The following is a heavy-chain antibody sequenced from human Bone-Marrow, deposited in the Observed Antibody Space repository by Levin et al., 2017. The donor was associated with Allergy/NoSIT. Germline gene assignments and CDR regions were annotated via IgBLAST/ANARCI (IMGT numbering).Heavy chain of an antibody. Sequence: KVSCKGSGYSFTSYWIGWVRQMPGKGLEWMGIIYPGDSDTRYSPSFQGQVTISADKSISTAYLQWSSLKASDTAMYYCARHNDYYYDSSGGAFDIWGQGTMVTVSS. D-gene: IGHD3-22*01. CDR2: IYPGDSDT. CDR3: ARHNDYYYDSSGGAFDI. J-gene: IGHJ3*02. V-gene: IGHV5-51*01. CDR1: GYSFTSYW.